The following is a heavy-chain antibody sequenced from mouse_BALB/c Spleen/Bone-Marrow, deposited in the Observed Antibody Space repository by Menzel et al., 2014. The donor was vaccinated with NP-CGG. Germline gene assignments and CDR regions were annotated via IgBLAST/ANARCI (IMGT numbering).Heavy chain of an antibody. D-gene: IGHD2-4*01. J-gene: IGHJ4*01. Sequence: EVQPQQSGPELVKPGASVKMSCKASGYRFTSYVMHWVKQKPGQCLEWIGYINPYNDGTKYNEKFKGKATLTSDKSSSTAYLELNSLHAADSAVYYCGRGVYYDYDEGAMDYWGQGTSVTVSS. CDR3: GRGVYYDYDEGAMDY. CDR2: INPYNDGT. CDR1: GYRFTSYV. V-gene: IGHV1-14*01.